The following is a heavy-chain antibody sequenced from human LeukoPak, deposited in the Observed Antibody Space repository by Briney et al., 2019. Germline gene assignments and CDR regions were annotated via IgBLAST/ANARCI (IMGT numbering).Heavy chain of an antibody. J-gene: IGHJ6*04. CDR2: ISSSGSTI. D-gene: IGHD3-10*02. V-gene: IGHV3-48*04. CDR3: AELGITMIGGV. CDR1: GFTFSSFW. Sequence: GGSLRLSCAASGFTFSSFWMSWARQAPGKGLEWVSYISSSGSTIYYADSEKGRFTISRDNAKNSLYLQMNSLRAEDTAVYYCAELGITMIGGVWGKGTTVTISS.